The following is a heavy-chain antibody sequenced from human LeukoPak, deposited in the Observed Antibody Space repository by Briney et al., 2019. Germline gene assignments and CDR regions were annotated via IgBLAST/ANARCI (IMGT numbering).Heavy chain of an antibody. CDR1: GFTFSSYA. V-gene: IGHV3-23*01. CDR2: ISGSGGTT. CDR3: AKGAFQYGSALQPEGY. D-gene: IGHD3-10*01. Sequence: GGSLRLSCAASGFTFSSYAMSWVRQAPGKGLEWVSAISGSGGTTYYADSVKGRFTISRDNSKNTLYLQMNSLRAEDTAVYYCAKGAFQYGSALQPEGYWGQGTLVTVSS. J-gene: IGHJ4*02.